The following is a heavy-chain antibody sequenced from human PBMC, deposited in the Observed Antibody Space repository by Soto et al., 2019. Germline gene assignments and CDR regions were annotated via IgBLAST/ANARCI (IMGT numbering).Heavy chain of an antibody. Sequence: EVQLVESGGGLVQPGGSLRLSCTASGFTFRSYSMNWVRQAPGKGLEWISSFISTGSIIYYADSVKGRFTISRDNAKNSLSLQINSLRAEDTAVYYCARNFVSGYYDYWGQGTLVTVSS. CDR3: ARNFVSGYYDY. D-gene: IGHD3-22*01. V-gene: IGHV3-48*01. CDR1: GFTFRSYS. CDR2: FISTGSII. J-gene: IGHJ4*02.